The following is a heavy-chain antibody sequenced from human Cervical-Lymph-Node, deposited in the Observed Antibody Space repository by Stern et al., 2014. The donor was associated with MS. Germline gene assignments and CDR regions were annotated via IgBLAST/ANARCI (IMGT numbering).Heavy chain of an antibody. D-gene: IGHD1-26*01. CDR3: ATTRWDLFTWNWFDP. J-gene: IGHJ5*02. CDR1: GGSISSSGYY. V-gene: IGHV4-61*02. CDR2: IHDSGST. Sequence: VQLVESGPGLVKPSQTLSLTCTVSGGSISSSGYYWSWIRQPADKGLEWIGRIHDSGSTYYNPSLQSRGTISMDTAKNQFSLKLPSVTAADTAVYYCATTRWDLFTWNWFDPWGQGTLVTVSS.